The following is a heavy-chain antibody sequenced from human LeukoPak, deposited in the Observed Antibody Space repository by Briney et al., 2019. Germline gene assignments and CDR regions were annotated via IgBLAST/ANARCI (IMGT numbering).Heavy chain of an antibody. D-gene: IGHD3-22*01. CDR1: GGSISSYY. V-gene: IGHV4-59*01. CDR3: ARDPKRTLSSGDRGYLDY. J-gene: IGHJ4*02. CDR2: IYYSGST. Sequence: SETLSLTCTVSGGSISSYYWSWIRQPPGKGLEWIGYIYYSGSTNCNPSLKSRVTISVDTSKNQFSLKLSSVTAADTAVYYSARDPKRTLSSGDRGYLDYWGQGTLVTVSS.